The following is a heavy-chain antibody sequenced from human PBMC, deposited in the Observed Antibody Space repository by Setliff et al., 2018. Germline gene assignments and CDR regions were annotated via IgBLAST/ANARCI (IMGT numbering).Heavy chain of an antibody. D-gene: IGHD1-7*01. V-gene: IGHV4-39*01. CDR1: GASINSGSNY. Sequence: SETLSLTCTVSGASINSGSNYWGWIRQPPGKGLEWIGRIHYSGTTYSNASLASRLTLSVDTSKNQFSLKLTSVTASDTAVYYCARTGTYRYFDSWGQGIRVTVSS. CDR2: IHYSGTT. CDR3: ARTGTYRYFDS. J-gene: IGHJ4*02.